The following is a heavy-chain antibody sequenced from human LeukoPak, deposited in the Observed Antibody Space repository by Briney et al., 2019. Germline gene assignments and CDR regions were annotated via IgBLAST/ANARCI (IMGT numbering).Heavy chain of an antibody. CDR1: GYTFTGHY. CDR3: ASGYYYDSSGYYSLDY. CDR2: INPNSGGT. D-gene: IGHD3-22*01. V-gene: IGHV1-2*02. J-gene: IGHJ4*02. Sequence: ASVKVSCKASGYTFTGHYMHWVRQAPGQGLEWMGWINPNSGGTKYAQKFQGRVTLTRDTSISTAYMELSRLRCDDTAVYYCASGYYYDSSGYYSLDYWGQGTLVTVSS.